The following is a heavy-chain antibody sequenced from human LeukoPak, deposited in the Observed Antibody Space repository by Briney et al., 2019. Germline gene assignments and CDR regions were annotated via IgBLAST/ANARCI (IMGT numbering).Heavy chain of an antibody. J-gene: IGHJ4*02. V-gene: IGHV1-8*03. Sequence: ASVNVSCKASGYTFTSYDINWGRQATGQGLEWMGWINPNSGNTGYAQKFQGRVTITRNTSISTAYMELSSLRSEDTAVYYCARGLYCSSTSCYDYWGQGPLVTVSA. CDR3: ARGLYCSSTSCYDY. CDR2: INPNSGNT. CDR1: GYTFTSYD. D-gene: IGHD2-2*01.